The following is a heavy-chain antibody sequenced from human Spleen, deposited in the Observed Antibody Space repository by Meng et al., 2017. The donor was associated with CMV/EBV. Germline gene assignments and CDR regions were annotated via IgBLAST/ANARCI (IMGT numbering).Heavy chain of an antibody. CDR3: ARGPGRWFGEPRIGFDP. Sequence: SETLSLTCAVYGGSFSAYYWSWLRPAPGKGLEWIGEINHNGITNYNASLKSRVTISLDTSKNQFSLKLSSVTAADTAVYYCARGPGRWFGEPRIGFDPWGQGTLVTVSS. CDR1: GGSFSAYY. J-gene: IGHJ5*02. V-gene: IGHV4-34*01. D-gene: IGHD3-10*01. CDR2: INHNGIT.